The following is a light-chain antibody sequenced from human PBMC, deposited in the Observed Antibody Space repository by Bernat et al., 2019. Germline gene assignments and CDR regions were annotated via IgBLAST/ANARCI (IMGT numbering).Light chain of an antibody. V-gene: IGKV1-27*01. J-gene: IGKJ1*01. CDR1: QFISNF. Sequence: DIQMTQSPSSLSASVGDRVTITCRASQFISNFLAWYQQKPGEVPKLLIYAASTLHSGVPSRFSGSRSGTDFTLTISNLQLEDAATYYCHKYNSALWTFGQGTKVEVK. CDR3: HKYNSALWT. CDR2: AAS.